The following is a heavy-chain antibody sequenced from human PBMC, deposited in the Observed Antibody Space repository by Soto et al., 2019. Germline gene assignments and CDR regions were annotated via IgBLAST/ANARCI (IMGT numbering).Heavy chain of an antibody. CDR2: ISYDGSNK. CDR1: GFTFSSYG. Sequence: GGSLRLSCAASGFTFSSYGMHWVRQAPGKGLEWVAVISYDGSNKYYADSVKGRFTISRDNSKNTLYLQMNSLRAEDTAVYYCAKVLGGVYYYYYYMDVWGKGTTVTVSS. D-gene: IGHD2-8*01. V-gene: IGHV3-30*18. CDR3: AKVLGGVYYYYYYMDV. J-gene: IGHJ6*03.